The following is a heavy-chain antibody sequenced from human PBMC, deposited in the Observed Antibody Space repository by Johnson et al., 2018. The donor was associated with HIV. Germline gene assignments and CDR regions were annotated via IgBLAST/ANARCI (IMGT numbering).Heavy chain of an antibody. CDR1: GFTLSSYW. CDR3: AKGLKVGSGDDAFDI. D-gene: IGHD3-10*01. Sequence: QVLLVESGGGVVQPGRSLRLSCTASGFTLSSYWMSWVRQAPGKGLEWMAIISYDGSNKYYADSVKGRFTISRDNSKNTLYLQMNSLRAEDTAVYYCAKGLKVGSGDDAFDIWGQGTMVTVSS. CDR2: ISYDGSNK. V-gene: IGHV3-30*18. J-gene: IGHJ3*02.